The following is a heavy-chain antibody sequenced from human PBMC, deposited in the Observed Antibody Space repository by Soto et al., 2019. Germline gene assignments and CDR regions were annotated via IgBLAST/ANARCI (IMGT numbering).Heavy chain of an antibody. V-gene: IGHV4-59*12. J-gene: IGHJ4*02. CDR2: IYYSGST. Sequence: PSETLSLTCTVSGGSISSYYWSWIRQTPGKGLEWIGYIYYSGSTNYNPSLKSRVIISVDTSKNQFSLKMTSVTAADTAVYYCAKYRRGSGWYYLSYWGQGILVTVSS. CDR1: GGSISSYY. CDR3: AKYRRGSGWYYLSY. D-gene: IGHD6-19*01.